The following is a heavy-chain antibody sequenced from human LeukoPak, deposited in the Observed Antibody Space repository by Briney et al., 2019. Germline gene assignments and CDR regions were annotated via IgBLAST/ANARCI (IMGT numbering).Heavy chain of an antibody. D-gene: IGHD3-10*01. CDR1: GFTFSSYS. V-gene: IGHV3-21*01. Sequence: GGSLRLSCAASGFTFSSYSMNWVRQAPGKGLEWVSSISSSSSYIYYADSVKGRFTISRDNAKNSLYLQMNSLRAEDTAVYYCARDPYYYDSGSFAAFDIWGQGTMVTVSS. J-gene: IGHJ3*02. CDR2: ISSSSSYI. CDR3: ARDPYYYDSGSFAAFDI.